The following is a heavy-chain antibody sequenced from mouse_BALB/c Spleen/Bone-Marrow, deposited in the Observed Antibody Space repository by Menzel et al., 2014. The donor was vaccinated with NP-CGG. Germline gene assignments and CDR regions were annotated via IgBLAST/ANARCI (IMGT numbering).Heavy chain of an antibody. Sequence: QVQLQQSGAELVMPGASVKMSCKASGYTFTDYWMHWVKQRPGQGLVWIGAIDTSDSYTSYNQKFKGKATLTVDESSSTAYMQLSSLTSEDSAVYYCARGTGWYFDVWGAGTTVTVSS. J-gene: IGHJ1*01. CDR2: IDTSDSYT. CDR3: ARGTGWYFDV. D-gene: IGHD4-1*01. V-gene: IGHV1-69*01. CDR1: GYTFTDYW.